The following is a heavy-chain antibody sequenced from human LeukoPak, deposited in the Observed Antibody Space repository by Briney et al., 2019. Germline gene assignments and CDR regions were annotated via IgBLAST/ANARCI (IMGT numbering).Heavy chain of an antibody. CDR2: IYYSGST. V-gene: IGHV4-39*07. J-gene: IGHJ6*03. Sequence: SETLSLTCTVSGGSISSSSYYWGWIRQPPGKGLEWIGSIYYSGSTYYNPSLKSRVTISVDTSKNQFSLKLSSVTAADTAVYYCARGGGVVAEYYYYYMDVWGKGTTVTISS. D-gene: IGHD2-15*01. CDR3: ARGGGVVAEYYYYYMDV. CDR1: GGSISSSSYY.